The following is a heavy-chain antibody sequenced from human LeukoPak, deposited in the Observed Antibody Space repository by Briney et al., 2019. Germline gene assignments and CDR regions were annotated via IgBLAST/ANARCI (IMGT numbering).Heavy chain of an antibody. Sequence: SETLSLTCTVSGGSISSYYWSWIRQPPGKGLEWIGYIYYSGSTNYNPSLKSRGTISVDTSKNQFSLKLSSVTAADTAVYYCARHRGGNYYYYGMDVWGQGTTVTVSS. D-gene: IGHD3-16*01. CDR1: GGSISSYY. V-gene: IGHV4-59*08. CDR3: ARHRGGNYYYYGMDV. CDR2: IYYSGST. J-gene: IGHJ6*02.